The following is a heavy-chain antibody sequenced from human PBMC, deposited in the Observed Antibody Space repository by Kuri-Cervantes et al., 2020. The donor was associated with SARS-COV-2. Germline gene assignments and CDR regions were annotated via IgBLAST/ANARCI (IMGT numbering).Heavy chain of an antibody. J-gene: IGHJ4*02. CDR3: AREGAAYGDY. CDR2: ISYDGSNK. CDR1: GFTFSSYA. Sequence: GRSLKISCAASGFTFSSYAMHWVRQAPGKGLEWVAVISYDGSNKYYADSVKGRFTISRDNAKNSLYLQMNSLRAEDTAVYYCAREGAAYGDYWGQGTLVTVSS. D-gene: IGHD4-17*01. V-gene: IGHV3-30-3*01.